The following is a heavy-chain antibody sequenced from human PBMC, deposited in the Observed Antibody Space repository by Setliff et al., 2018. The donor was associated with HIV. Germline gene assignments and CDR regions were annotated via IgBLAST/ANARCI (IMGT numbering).Heavy chain of an antibody. CDR1: GGPLNSRNW. V-gene: IGHV4-4*02. D-gene: IGHD3-10*01. Sequence: SETLSLTCAVSGGPLNSRNWWSWVRQPPGKGLEWIGEVFHSGSANSNASLRSRVMISVDTSKNQFSLRLTSVTAADTAVYYCAARNSGNPTRHFDYWGQGTLVTVSS. CDR2: VFHSGSA. J-gene: IGHJ4*02. CDR3: AARNSGNPTRHFDY.